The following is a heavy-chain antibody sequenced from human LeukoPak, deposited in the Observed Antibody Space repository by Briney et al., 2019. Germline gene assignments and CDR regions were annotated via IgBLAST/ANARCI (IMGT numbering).Heavy chain of an antibody. CDR3: AKMDWTLDAFNI. CDR2: ISWDGGST. J-gene: IGHJ3*02. V-gene: IGHV3-43D*03. CDR1: GFTFDDYA. Sequence: GGSLRLSCAASGFTFDDYAMHWVRQAPGKGLEWVSLISWDGGSTSYADSVRGRFTISRDNSKNSLYLQMNSLRTEDTAFYYCAKMDWTLDAFNIWGQGTMVTVSS. D-gene: IGHD3/OR15-3a*01.